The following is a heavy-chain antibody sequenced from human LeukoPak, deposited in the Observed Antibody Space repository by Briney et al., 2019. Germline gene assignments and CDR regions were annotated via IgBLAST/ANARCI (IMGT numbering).Heavy chain of an antibody. CDR1: GFTFDDYA. J-gene: IGHJ4*02. CDR2: ISWNSGSI. Sequence: GGSLRLSCAASGFTFDDYAMHWVRQAPGKGLEWVSGISWNSGSIGYADSVKGRFTISRDNAKNSLYLQMNSLRAEDTALYYCAKDYTAMARGMEYWGQGTLVTVSS. V-gene: IGHV3-9*01. D-gene: IGHD5-18*01. CDR3: AKDYTAMARGMEY.